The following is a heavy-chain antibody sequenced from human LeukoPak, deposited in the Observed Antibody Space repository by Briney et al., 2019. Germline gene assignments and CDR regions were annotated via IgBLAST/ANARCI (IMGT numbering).Heavy chain of an antibody. Sequence: SGGSLRLSCSASGFTFSSYGMSWVRQAPGKGLEWVSAISGSGGSTYYADSVKGRFTISRDNSKNTLYLQMNSLRAEDTAVYYCAKVDVPTYYYGSGSYSPYYYYYMDVWGKGTTVTISS. D-gene: IGHD3-10*01. CDR1: GFTFSSYG. V-gene: IGHV3-23*01. J-gene: IGHJ6*03. CDR2: ISGSGGST. CDR3: AKVDVPTYYYGSGSYSPYYYYYMDV.